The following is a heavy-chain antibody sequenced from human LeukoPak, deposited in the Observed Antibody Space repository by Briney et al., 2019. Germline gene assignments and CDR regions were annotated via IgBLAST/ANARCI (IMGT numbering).Heavy chain of an antibody. CDR1: GLTFSTYA. CDR2: ISGSGGRT. Sequence: PGGSLRLSCAASGLTFSTYAMSWVRQAPGKGLEWVSGISGSGGRTYYADSVNGRFTISRDNSKNTLYLQMNSLRAEDTAIHYCAKGWDDDYFYYYMDVWGKGTTVTVSS. D-gene: IGHD1-26*01. CDR3: AKGWDDDYFYYYMDV. V-gene: IGHV3-23*01. J-gene: IGHJ6*03.